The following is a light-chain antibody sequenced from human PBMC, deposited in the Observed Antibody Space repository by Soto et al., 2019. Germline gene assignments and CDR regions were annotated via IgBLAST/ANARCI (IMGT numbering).Light chain of an antibody. CDR1: SSDIGSYNY. V-gene: IGLV2-14*01. J-gene: IGLJ2*01. CDR2: GVS. CDR3: SSYTSSNSVV. Sequence: QSALTQPASVSGPPGQSITISCTGTSSDIGSYNYVSWYQQHPDKAPKLMIYGVSNRPSGVSNRFSGSKSGNTASLTISGLQAEDEADYYCSSYTSSNSVVFGGGTKLTVL.